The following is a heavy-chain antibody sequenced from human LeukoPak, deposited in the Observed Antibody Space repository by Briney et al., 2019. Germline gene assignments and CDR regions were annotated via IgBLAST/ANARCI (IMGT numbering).Heavy chain of an antibody. Sequence: GGSLRLSCAASGLTFSSYAMHWVRQAPGKGLEWVAVISYDGSNKYYADSVKGRFTISRDNSKNTLYLQMNSLRAEDTAVYYCARVARVSYWGQGTLVTVYS. CDR3: ARVARVSY. J-gene: IGHJ4*02. V-gene: IGHV3-30-3*01. CDR1: GLTFSSYA. D-gene: IGHD3-3*01. CDR2: ISYDGSNK.